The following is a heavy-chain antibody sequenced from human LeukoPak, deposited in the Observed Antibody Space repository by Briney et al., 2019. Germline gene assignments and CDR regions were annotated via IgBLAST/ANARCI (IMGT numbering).Heavy chain of an antibody. Sequence: SETLSLTCTVSGGSISSYYWSWIRQPPGKGLEWIGYIYYSGSTNYNPSLKSRVTISVDTSKNQFSLKLSSVTVADTAVYYCARAFYVWGSYRSFNWFDPWGQGTLVTVSS. D-gene: IGHD3-16*02. CDR3: ARAFYVWGSYRSFNWFDP. CDR1: GGSISSYY. J-gene: IGHJ5*02. V-gene: IGHV4-59*01. CDR2: IYYSGST.